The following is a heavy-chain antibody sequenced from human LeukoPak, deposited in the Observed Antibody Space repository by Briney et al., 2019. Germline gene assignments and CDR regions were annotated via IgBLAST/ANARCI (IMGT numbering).Heavy chain of an antibody. J-gene: IGHJ5*02. V-gene: IGHV4-59*01. CDR3: ARAMLRGNWFDP. D-gene: IGHD2-15*01. CDR1: GGSNSSYY. Sequence: SETLSLTCTVSGGSNSSYYWSWIRQPPGKGLEWIGYIYYSGSTNYNPSLKSRVTISVDTSKNQFSLKLSSVTAADTAVYYCARAMLRGNWFDPWGQGTLVTVSS. CDR2: IYYSGST.